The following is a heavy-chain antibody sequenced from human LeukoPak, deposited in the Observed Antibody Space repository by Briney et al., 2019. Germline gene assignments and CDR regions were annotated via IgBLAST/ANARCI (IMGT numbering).Heavy chain of an antibody. Sequence: PSETLSLTCTVSGGSISSYYWSWIRQPPGKGLEWIGYIYYSGSTNYNPSLKSRVTISVDTSKNQFSLKLSSVTAADTAVYYCASSGRFTAWFDPWGQGTLVTVSS. CDR3: ASSGRFTAWFDP. CDR1: GGSISSYY. D-gene: IGHD3-10*01. V-gene: IGHV4-59*08. CDR2: IYYSGST. J-gene: IGHJ5*02.